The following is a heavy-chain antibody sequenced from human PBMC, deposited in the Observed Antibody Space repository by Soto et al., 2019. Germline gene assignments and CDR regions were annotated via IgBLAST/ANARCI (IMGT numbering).Heavy chain of an antibody. CDR1: GYTFTSYG. D-gene: IGHD5-18*01. Sequence: ASVNVSCKASGYTFTSYGISWVRQAPGQGLEWIGWISAYNGKTNYAQKLQGRVTMTTDTSTSTAYMELRSLRSDDTAVYYCASNSFTAIYYYYYGMDVWGHGTTVNVSS. J-gene: IGHJ6*02. CDR2: ISAYNGKT. CDR3: ASNSFTAIYYYYYGMDV. V-gene: IGHV1-18*01.